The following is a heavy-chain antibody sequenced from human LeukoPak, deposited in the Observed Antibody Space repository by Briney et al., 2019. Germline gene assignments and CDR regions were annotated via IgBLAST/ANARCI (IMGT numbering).Heavy chain of an antibody. CDR2: ISYDGSNK. J-gene: IGHJ4*02. CDR3: AKSLTSLKLYYFDY. V-gene: IGHV3-30*18. D-gene: IGHD3-9*01. Sequence: PGGSLRLSCAASGFTSSSYGMHWVRQAPGKGLEWVAFISYDGSNKNYADSVTGRFTISRDNSKNTLYLQMNSLRAEDTAVYYCAKSLTSLKLYYFDYWGQGTLVTVSS. CDR1: GFTSSSYG.